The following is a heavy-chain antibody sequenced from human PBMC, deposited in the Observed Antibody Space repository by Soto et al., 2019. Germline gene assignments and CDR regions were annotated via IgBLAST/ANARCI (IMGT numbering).Heavy chain of an antibody. D-gene: IGHD2-2*01. Sequence: QVQLQESGPGLVKPSQTLSLTCTVSGGSISSGGYYWSWIRQHPGKGLEWIGYMYYSGSTYYNPSLESRVTISVDTSKNQFSLKLSSVTAADTAVYYCAIGSTSLGMDVWGQGTTVTVSS. J-gene: IGHJ6*02. CDR3: AIGSTSLGMDV. V-gene: IGHV4-31*03. CDR1: GGSISSGGYY. CDR2: MYYSGST.